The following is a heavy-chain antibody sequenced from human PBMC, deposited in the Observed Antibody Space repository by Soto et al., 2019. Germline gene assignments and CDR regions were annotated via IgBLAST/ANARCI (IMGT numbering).Heavy chain of an antibody. J-gene: IGHJ4*02. V-gene: IGHV3-23*01. CDR1: GFTFSLSA. CDR2: LSGGGSTT. CDR3: AKGPEYDILTGCDY. Sequence: EVQLLESGGGFVQPGESLRLSCAASGFTFSLSAMSWVRQAPGRGLDWVSSLSGGGSTTDYADSVKGRFTISRDNSKNTVNLKMNSLRAEDTAVYYCAKGPEYDILTGCDYWGQGALVPVSS. D-gene: IGHD3-9*01.